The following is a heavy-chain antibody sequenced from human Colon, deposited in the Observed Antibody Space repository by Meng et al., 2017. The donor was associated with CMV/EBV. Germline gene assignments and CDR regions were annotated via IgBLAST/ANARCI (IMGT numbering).Heavy chain of an antibody. D-gene: IGHD2-2*01. V-gene: IGHV1-18*01. J-gene: IGHJ3*02. Sequence: ASVKVSCKASGGTFSSYAISWVRQAPGQGLEWMGWISVYHGNTAYAHKFQDRVTMTTDTSTGTAYMELRRLTSDDTADYYCARNYCSSVDCNLGDGLNMWGQGTRVTVSS. CDR3: ARNYCSSVDCNLGDGLNM. CDR2: ISVYHGNT. CDR1: GGTFSSYA.